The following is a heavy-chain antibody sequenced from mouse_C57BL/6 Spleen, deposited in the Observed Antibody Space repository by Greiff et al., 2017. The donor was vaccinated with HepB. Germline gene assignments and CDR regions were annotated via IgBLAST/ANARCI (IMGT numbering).Heavy chain of an antibody. CDR2: ISYSGST. D-gene: IGHD1-1*01. J-gene: IGHJ1*03. CDR3: ARSPYYYGSSPQWYFDG. CDR1: GYSITSAY. Sequence: EVKLQESGPGLAKPSQTLSLTCSVTGYSITSAYWNWIRKFPGNKLEYMGYISYSGSTYYNPSLKSRISITRDTSKNQYYLQLNSVTTEDTATYYCARSPYYYGSSPQWYFDGWGTGTTVTVSS. V-gene: IGHV3-8*01.